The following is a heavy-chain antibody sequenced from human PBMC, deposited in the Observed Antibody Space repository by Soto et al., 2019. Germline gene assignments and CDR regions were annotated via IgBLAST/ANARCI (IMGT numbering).Heavy chain of an antibody. CDR2: INPSSGTT. Sequence: QVQVVQSRAEMKQPGASVKLSCQASGYIFIHCFMHWVRQAPGQGLEWMGGINPSSGTTTYAQKFQGRVTVTRDTSTSTVYMELSSLGSGDTAMYYCARSLGETTSLFDYWGQGSLVTVSA. J-gene: IGHJ4*02. CDR3: ARSLGETTSLFDY. V-gene: IGHV1-46*01. CDR1: GYIFIHCF. D-gene: IGHD1-26*01.